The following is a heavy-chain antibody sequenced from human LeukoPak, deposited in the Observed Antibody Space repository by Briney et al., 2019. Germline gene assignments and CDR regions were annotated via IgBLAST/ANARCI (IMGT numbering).Heavy chain of an antibody. CDR1: GYIFTVYG. Sequence: GASVKVSCKVSGYIFTVYGISWVCQAPGQGLEWMGWINTFSGSTYYAQKFQGRVTMTTDTSTSTAYMDLRSLRSDDTAVYYCARWRYDFWSGYSDYWGQGTLVTVSS. CDR3: ARWRYDFWSGYSDY. D-gene: IGHD3-3*01. V-gene: IGHV1-18*01. J-gene: IGHJ4*02. CDR2: INTFSGST.